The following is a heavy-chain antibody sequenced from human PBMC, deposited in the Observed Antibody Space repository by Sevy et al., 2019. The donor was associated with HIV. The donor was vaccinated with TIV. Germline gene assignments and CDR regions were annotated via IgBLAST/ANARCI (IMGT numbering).Heavy chain of an antibody. CDR3: AREVGGFNWRPYYFDS. Sequence: GGSLRLSCETSGFIFTDYWMSWVRQIPGKGLEWVATIKQDQSEKYYVDSVKGRFAISRDSAKKSVSLQMNGLRAEDTALYFCAREVGGFNWRPYYFDSWCQGTLVTVSS. V-gene: IGHV3-7*01. D-gene: IGHD3-3*01. CDR2: IKQDQSEK. J-gene: IGHJ4*02. CDR1: GFIFTDYW.